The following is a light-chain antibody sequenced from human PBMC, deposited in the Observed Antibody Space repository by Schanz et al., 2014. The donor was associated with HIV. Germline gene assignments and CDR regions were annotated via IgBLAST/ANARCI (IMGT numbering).Light chain of an antibody. J-gene: IGLJ3*02. V-gene: IGLV2-8*01. CDR2: DVS. CDR3: SSFAGSNIPWV. CDR1: SSDVGHYDY. Sequence: QSALTQPPSASGSRGQSVTISCTGTSSDVGHYDYVSWYQQHPGKAPKLMIYDVSNRPSGVSNRFSGSKSGNTASLTVSGLQPEDEADYYCSSFAGSNIPWVFGGGTKLTVL.